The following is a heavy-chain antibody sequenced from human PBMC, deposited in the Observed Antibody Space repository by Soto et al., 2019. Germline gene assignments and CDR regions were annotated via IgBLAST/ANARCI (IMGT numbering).Heavy chain of an antibody. D-gene: IGHD6-25*01. Sequence: SVKVSCKASGGTFSSYTISWVRQAPGQGLEWMGRIIPILGIANYAQKFQGRVTITADKSTSTAYMELSSLRSEETAVYYWATAVNPDYYGMDVWGQGTTVTVSS. CDR2: IIPILGIA. CDR3: ATAVNPDYYGMDV. V-gene: IGHV1-69*02. J-gene: IGHJ6*02. CDR1: GGTFSSYT.